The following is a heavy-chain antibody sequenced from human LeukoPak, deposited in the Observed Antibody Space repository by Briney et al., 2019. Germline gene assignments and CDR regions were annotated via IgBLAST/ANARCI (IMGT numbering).Heavy chain of an antibody. CDR3: ARGYCSSTSCYYGYYYMDV. V-gene: IGHV1-8*01. Sequence: ASVKVSCKASGYTFTSYDINWVRQAAGQGLEWRGWMNPNSGNTGYARKFEGRVTITADKSTSTAYMELSSLRSVDTAVYYCARGYCSSTSCYYGYYYMDVWGKGTTVTVSS. CDR1: GYTFTSYD. D-gene: IGHD2-2*01. J-gene: IGHJ6*03. CDR2: MNPNSGNT.